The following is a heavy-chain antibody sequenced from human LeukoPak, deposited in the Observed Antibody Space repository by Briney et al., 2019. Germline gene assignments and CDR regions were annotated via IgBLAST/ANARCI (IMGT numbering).Heavy chain of an antibody. CDR2: ISYDGSNK. J-gene: IGHJ6*03. CDR3: AKEVSDYVTYYYMDV. Sequence: GGSLRLSCAASGFTFSSYGMHWVRQAPGKRLEWVAVISYDGSNKYYADSAKGRFTISRDNSKNTLYPQMNNLTTEDTAVYYCAKEVSDYVTYYYMDVWGKGTTVTVSS. CDR1: GFTFSSYG. V-gene: IGHV3-30*18. D-gene: IGHD4-17*01.